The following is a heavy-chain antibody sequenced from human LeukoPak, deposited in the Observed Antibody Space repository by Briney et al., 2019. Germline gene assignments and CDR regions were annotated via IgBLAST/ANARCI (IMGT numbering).Heavy chain of an antibody. CDR2: IYYSGST. Sequence: SETLSLTCTVSGGSISSSSYYWGWIRQPPGKGLEWIGSIYYSGSTYYNPSLKSRVTISVDTSKNQFSLKLSSVTAADTAVYYCARHLPIGYCSSTSCYPYYFDYWGREPWSPSPQ. D-gene: IGHD2-2*01. CDR1: GGSISSSSYY. CDR3: ARHLPIGYCSSTSCYPYYFDY. J-gene: IGHJ4*02. V-gene: IGHV4-39*01.